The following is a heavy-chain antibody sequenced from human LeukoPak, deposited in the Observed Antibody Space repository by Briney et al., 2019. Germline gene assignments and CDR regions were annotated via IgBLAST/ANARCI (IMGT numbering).Heavy chain of an antibody. CDR3: AKTLGTAMVHEYWFDP. J-gene: IGHJ5*02. CDR1: GFTFDDYA. CDR2: ISWNSGSI. V-gene: IGHV3-9*01. D-gene: IGHD5-18*01. Sequence: GGSLRLSCAASGFTFDDYAMHWVRQAPGKGLEWVSGISWNSGSIGYADSVKGRFTISRDNAKNSLYLQMNSLRAEDTALYYCAKTLGTAMVHEYWFDPWGQGTLVTVSS.